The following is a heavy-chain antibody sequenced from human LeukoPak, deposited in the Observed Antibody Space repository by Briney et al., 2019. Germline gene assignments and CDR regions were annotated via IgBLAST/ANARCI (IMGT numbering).Heavy chain of an antibody. D-gene: IGHD6-19*01. J-gene: IGHJ3*02. Sequence: SVKVSCKASGGTFSSYAISWVRQAPGQGLEWMGGIIPIFGTANYAQKFQGRVTITADKSTSTAYMALSSLRSEDTAVYYCAREDDIAVAGTPAFDIWGQGTMVTVSS. CDR3: AREDDIAVAGTPAFDI. CDR2: IIPIFGTA. V-gene: IGHV1-69*06. CDR1: GGTFSSYA.